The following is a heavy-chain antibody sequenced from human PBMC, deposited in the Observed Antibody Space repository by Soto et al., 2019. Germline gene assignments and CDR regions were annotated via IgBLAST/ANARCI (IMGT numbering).Heavy chain of an antibody. CDR3: TRGGYGDDYGDYAADDAFDI. CDR2: IRSKAYGGTT. V-gene: IGHV3-49*03. CDR1: GFTFGDYA. Sequence: GGSLRLSCTASGFTFGDYAMSWFRQAPGKGLEWVGFIRSKAYGGTTEYAASVKGRFTISRDDSKSIAYLQMNSLKTEDTAVYYCTRGGYGDDYGDYAADDAFDIWGQGTMVTVSS. J-gene: IGHJ3*02. D-gene: IGHD4-17*01.